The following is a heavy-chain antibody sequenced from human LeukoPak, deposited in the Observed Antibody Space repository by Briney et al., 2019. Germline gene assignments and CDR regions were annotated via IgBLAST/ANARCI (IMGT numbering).Heavy chain of an antibody. V-gene: IGHV1-69*05. CDR3: ARGRSYGDYALFAY. J-gene: IGHJ4*02. Sequence: SVKASCKASGGTFSSYAISWVRQAPGQGLEWMGGIIPIFGTANYAQKFQGRVTITTDESTSTAYMGLSSLRSEDTAVYYCARGRSYGDYALFAYWGQGTLVTVSS. D-gene: IGHD4-17*01. CDR2: IIPIFGTA. CDR1: GGTFSSYA.